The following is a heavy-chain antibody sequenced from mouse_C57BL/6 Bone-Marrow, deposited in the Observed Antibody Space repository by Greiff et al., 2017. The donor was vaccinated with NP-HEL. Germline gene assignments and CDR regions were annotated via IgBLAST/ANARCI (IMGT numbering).Heavy chain of an antibody. D-gene: IGHD1-1*01. J-gene: IGHJ1*03. CDR1: GYTFTSYW. Sequence: VQLQQPGAELVMPGASVKLSCKASGYTFTSYWMHWVKQRPGQGLEWIGEIDPSDSYTNYHQKFKGKSTLTVDKSSSPAYMQLSSLTSEDSAVYYWARYVTLNYYGSSYWYFDVWGTGTTVTVSS. CDR3: ARYVTLNYYGSSYWYFDV. V-gene: IGHV1-69*01. CDR2: IDPSDSYT.